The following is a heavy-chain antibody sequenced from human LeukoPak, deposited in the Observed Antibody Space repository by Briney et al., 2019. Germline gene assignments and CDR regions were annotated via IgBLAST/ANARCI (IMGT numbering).Heavy chain of an antibody. D-gene: IGHD2-15*01. V-gene: IGHV4-59*01. J-gene: IGHJ1*01. CDR3: ARVLGYCSGGGCSEYYQH. Sequence: SETLSLTCTVSGGSISTYYWSWIRQPPGKGLEYIGYIYYSGSTNYNPSLRSRVTISVDTSKNQFSLKLSSVTAADTAVYYCARVLGYCSGGGCSEYYQHWGQGTLVTVSS. CDR1: GGSISTYY. CDR2: IYYSGST.